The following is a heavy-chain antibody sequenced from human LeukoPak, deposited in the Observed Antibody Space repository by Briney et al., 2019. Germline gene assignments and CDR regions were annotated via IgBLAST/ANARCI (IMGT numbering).Heavy chain of an antibody. Sequence: ASVKVSCKASGYTFTSYGISWVRQAPGQGLEWMGWISAYNGNTNYAQKLQGRVTMTTDTSTSTAYMELRSLRSDDTAVYYCARGRILNYDFWSGYYPLDYWGQGTLVTVSS. J-gene: IGHJ4*02. CDR3: ARGRILNYDFWSGYYPLDY. D-gene: IGHD3-3*01. V-gene: IGHV1-18*01. CDR2: ISAYNGNT. CDR1: GYTFTSYG.